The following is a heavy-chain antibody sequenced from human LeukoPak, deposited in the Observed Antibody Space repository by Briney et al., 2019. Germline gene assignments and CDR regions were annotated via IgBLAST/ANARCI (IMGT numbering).Heavy chain of an antibody. CDR3: AKDHLPGIVVADRGY. CDR1: GFTFNSYA. CDR2: ISGSGDKT. V-gene: IGHV3-23*01. J-gene: IGHJ4*02. D-gene: IGHD6-19*01. Sequence: GGSLRLSCAASGFTFNSYAMSWVRQAPGKGLEWVSSISGSGDKTYYADSVKGRLTISRDNSKNTLYLQMNSLRAEDTAVYYCAKDHLPGIVVADRGYWGQGTLVTVSS.